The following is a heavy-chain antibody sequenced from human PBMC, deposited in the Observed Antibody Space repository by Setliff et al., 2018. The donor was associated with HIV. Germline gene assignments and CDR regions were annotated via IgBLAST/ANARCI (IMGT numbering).Heavy chain of an antibody. Sequence: PTLVNPTQTLTLTCTFSEFSLSTSGMCVTWIRQPPGKALEWLARIDWDDDKYYITSLKTRLTISKDTSKNQVVLRMSNMDPVDTATYYCARLRWFGEPSACMDVWGKGTTVTVSS. D-gene: IGHD3-10*01. V-gene: IGHV2-70*11. CDR2: IDWDDDK. CDR1: EFSLSTSGMC. J-gene: IGHJ6*03. CDR3: ARLRWFGEPSACMDV.